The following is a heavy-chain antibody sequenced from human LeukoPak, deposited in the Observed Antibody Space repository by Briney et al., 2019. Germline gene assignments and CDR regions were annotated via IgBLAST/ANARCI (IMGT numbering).Heavy chain of an antibody. CDR2: INHSGST. Sequence: SETLSLTCAVYGGSFSGYYWSWIRQPPGKGLEWIGEINHSGSTNYNPSLKSRVTISVDTSKNQFSLKLSSVTAADTAVYYCARVWENYYYYYMDVWGKETTVTVSS. V-gene: IGHV4-34*01. D-gene: IGHD1-26*01. CDR1: GGSFSGYY. J-gene: IGHJ6*03. CDR3: ARVWENYYYYYMDV.